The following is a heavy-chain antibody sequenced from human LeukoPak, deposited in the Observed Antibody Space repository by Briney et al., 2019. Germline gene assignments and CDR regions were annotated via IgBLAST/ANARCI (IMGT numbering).Heavy chain of an antibody. CDR1: GFTFSHYW. CDR3: AREDMWAFDI. J-gene: IGHJ3*02. V-gene: IGHV3-7*01. D-gene: IGHD2-15*01. Sequence: GGSLRLSCAASGFTFSHYWMSWVRQAPGKGLEWVANIKPDGSDKYYVDSVKGRFTISRDNAKNSLYLQMDGLRAEDTAVYYCAREDMWAFDIWGQGTMVTVSS. CDR2: IKPDGSDK.